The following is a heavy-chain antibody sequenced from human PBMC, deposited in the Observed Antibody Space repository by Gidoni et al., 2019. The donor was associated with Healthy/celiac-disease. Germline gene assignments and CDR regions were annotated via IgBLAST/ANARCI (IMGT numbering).Heavy chain of an antibody. Sequence: EVQLVESGGGLVQPGGSLRLSCAASGFTFSSYWMSWVRQAPGKGLEWVANIKQDGSEKYYVDSVKGRFTISRDNAKNSLYLQMNSLRAEDTAVYYCARVKPYGDYYFDYWGQGTLVTVSS. V-gene: IGHV3-7*03. CDR3: ARVKPYGDYYFDY. D-gene: IGHD4-17*01. CDR2: IKQDGSEK. CDR1: GFTFSSYW. J-gene: IGHJ4*02.